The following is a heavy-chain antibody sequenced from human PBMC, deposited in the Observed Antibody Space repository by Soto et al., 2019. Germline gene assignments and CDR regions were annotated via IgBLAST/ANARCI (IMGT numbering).Heavy chain of an antibody. Sequence: SVEVSCKASGGTFNSYTISWVRQAPGQGLEWMGRIIPILGIANYAQKFQGRVTITADKSTSTAYMELSSLRSEDTAVYYCARDGTMVRGVILLNWFDPWGQGTLVTVSS. CDR3: ARDGTMVRGVILLNWFDP. J-gene: IGHJ5*02. CDR1: GGTFNSYT. V-gene: IGHV1-69*04. D-gene: IGHD3-10*01. CDR2: IIPILGIA.